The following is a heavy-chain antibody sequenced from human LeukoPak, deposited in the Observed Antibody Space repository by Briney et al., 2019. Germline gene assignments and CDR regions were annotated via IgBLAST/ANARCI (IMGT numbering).Heavy chain of an antibody. D-gene: IGHD3-9*01. V-gene: IGHV1-2*02. CDR2: INPNSGGT. CDR1: GYTFTSYD. CDR3: ATEQYPTYYDILTGYYNVGENWFDP. Sequence: GASVKVSCKASGYTFTSYDINWVRQATGQGLEWMGWINPNSGGTNYAQKFQGRVTMTRDTSISTAYMELSRLRSDDTAVYYCATEQYPTYYDILTGYYNVGENWFDPWGQGTLVTVSS. J-gene: IGHJ5*02.